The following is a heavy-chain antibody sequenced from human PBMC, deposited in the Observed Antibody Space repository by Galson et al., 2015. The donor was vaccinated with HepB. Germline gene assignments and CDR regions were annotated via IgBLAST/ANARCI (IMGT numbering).Heavy chain of an antibody. CDR1: GFPFSNFW. V-gene: IGHV3-7*01. D-gene: IGHD3-3*01. CDR2: IKQDGNEK. Sequence: SLRLSCAVSGFPFSNFWMTWVRQAPGTGLEWVANIKQDGNEKYYVDSVKGRFNISRDNAKNSLYLQMNSLRVEDTAVYYCARRADFWSGYFGYYYHYMDVWGKGTTVTVSS. J-gene: IGHJ6*03. CDR3: ARRADFWSGYFGYYYHYMDV.